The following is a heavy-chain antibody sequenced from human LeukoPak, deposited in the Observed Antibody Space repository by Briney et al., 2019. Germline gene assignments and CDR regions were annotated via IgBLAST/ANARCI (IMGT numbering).Heavy chain of an antibody. CDR3: ARNPHSSMTTVTTIDY. V-gene: IGHV1-69*04. D-gene: IGHD4-17*01. J-gene: IGHJ4*02. CDR2: IIPILGIA. Sequence: AASVKVSCKASGGTFSSYAISWVRQAPGQGLEWMGRIIPILGIANYAQKFQGRVTITADKSTSTAYMELSSLRSEDTAVYYCARNPHSSMTTVTTIDYWGQGTLVTVSS. CDR1: GGTFSSYA.